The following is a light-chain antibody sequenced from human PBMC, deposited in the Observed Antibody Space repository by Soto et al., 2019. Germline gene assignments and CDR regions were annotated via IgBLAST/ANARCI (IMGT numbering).Light chain of an antibody. Sequence: VLTQTPLSSPVTLGQPASISCRSSQSLVYSDGNTYLSWLQQRPGQPPRLLIYQVSNRFSGVPDRFSGSGAGTYFTLKISRVAAEEVGFYYGIQFSHVPRTFGQGTKVEIK. CDR2: QVS. J-gene: IGKJ1*01. V-gene: IGKV2-24*01. CDR1: QSLVYSDGNTY. CDR3: IQFSHVPRT.